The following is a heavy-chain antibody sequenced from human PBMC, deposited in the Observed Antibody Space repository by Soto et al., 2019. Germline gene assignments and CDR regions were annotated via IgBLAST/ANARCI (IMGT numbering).Heavy chain of an antibody. CDR1: GYTFTSYG. CDR2: ISAYNGNT. J-gene: IGHJ5*02. D-gene: IGHD4-4*01. Sequence: QVQLVQSGAEVKKPGASVKVSCKASGYTFTSYGISWVRQAPGQGLAWMGWISAYNGNTNYAQKLQGRVTMTTDTSTITSYMELRSLRSDDTAVYYCARDFRNDYSNSDNGFDPWGQGTLVTVSS. CDR3: ARDFRNDYSNSDNGFDP. V-gene: IGHV1-18*01.